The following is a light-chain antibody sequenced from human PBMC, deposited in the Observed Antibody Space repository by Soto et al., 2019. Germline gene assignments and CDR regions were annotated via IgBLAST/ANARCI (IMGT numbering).Light chain of an antibody. CDR1: QSICTG. J-gene: IGKJ2*01. Sequence: EIAMTQSPATLSVSPGERATLSCRASQSICTGLAWYQQIPGQPPRLLIYSASTRATGVPARFTGSGSGSEFTLTISGLQSEDFAIYYCQQGHNWPLTFGQGTRLEI. V-gene: IGKV3-15*01. CDR2: SAS. CDR3: QQGHNWPLT.